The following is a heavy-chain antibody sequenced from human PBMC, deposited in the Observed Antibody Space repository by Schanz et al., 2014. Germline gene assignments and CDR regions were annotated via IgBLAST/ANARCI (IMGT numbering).Heavy chain of an antibody. J-gene: IGHJ6*02. Sequence: QVDLIQTGAEVGKPGASVKVSCKASGYTFVSYSMHWVRQAPGQGLEWMGWINPNTGGTNFAQKFQGWVTVTRDTSISTVYMELSRVTYEDTAVYYCARDDRAYYYGMDVWGQGTTVTVSS. CDR1: GYTFVSYS. V-gene: IGHV1-2*04. CDR3: ARDDRAYYYGMDV. CDR2: INPNTGGT. D-gene: IGHD3-22*01.